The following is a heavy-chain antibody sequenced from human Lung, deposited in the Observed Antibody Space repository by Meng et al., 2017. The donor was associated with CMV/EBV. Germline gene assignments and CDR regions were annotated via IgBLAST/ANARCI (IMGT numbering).Heavy chain of an antibody. Sequence: GPLRLSCTVSGGSISHYCWNWIRQPPGKGLEWIGYIYYNRGTNYNPSLKGRVTISLETSKNQFSLKLSSVTAADTAVYYCARGHYGDSSDYFDFWGQGTPVTVSS. CDR3: ARGHYGDSSDYFDF. D-gene: IGHD4/OR15-4a*01. V-gene: IGHV4-59*01. CDR2: IYYNRGT. CDR1: GGSISHYC. J-gene: IGHJ4*02.